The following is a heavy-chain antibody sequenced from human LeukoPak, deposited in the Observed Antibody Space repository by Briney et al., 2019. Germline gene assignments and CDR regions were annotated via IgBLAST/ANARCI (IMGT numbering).Heavy chain of an antibody. CDR3: ARDRHKLVDIVAGILDY. CDR1: GGSISSNGYY. V-gene: IGHV4-39*07. J-gene: IGHJ4*02. Sequence: SETLSLTCTVSGGSISSNGYYWAWFRQPPGKGLEWIGSIYYSGGTYYNPSLKSRVTISIDTSKNQFSLKLRSVTAADTAVYYCARDRHKLVDIVAGILDYWGQGTLVTVSS. D-gene: IGHD5-12*01. CDR2: IYYSGGT.